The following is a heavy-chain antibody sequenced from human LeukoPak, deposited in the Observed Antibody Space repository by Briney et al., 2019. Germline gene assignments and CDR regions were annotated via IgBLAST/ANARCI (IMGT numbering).Heavy chain of an antibody. Sequence: GGSLRLSCAASGFTFDDYTMHWVRQAPGKGLEWVSLISWDGGSTYYADSVKGRFTNSRDNSKNSLYLQMNSLRTEDTALYYCAKEDSSGYYYFDYWGQGTLVTVSS. CDR3: AKEDSSGYYYFDY. CDR2: ISWDGGST. D-gene: IGHD3-22*01. J-gene: IGHJ4*02. V-gene: IGHV3-43*01. CDR1: GFTFDDYT.